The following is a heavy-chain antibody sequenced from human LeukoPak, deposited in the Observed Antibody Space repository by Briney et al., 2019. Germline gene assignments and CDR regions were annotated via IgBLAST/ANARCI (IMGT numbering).Heavy chain of an antibody. CDR2: ISGSAGGT. CDR3: AKRGIVIRAVIIVGFHKEAYYFDD. V-gene: IGHV3-23*01. CDR1: GLTFSDTN. D-gene: IGHD3-10*01. Sequence: PGGSLRLSCVASGLTFSDTNLAWVRQAPGKGLEWVAGISGSAGGTIYAASVKGRFTISRDNPKNTLYLQMNSLRAEDTAVYFCAKRGIVIRAVIIVGFHKEAYYFDDWGQGALVTVSS. J-gene: IGHJ4*02.